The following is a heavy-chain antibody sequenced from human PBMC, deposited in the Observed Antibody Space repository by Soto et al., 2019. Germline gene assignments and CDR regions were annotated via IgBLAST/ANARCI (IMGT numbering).Heavy chain of an antibody. J-gene: IGHJ5*02. CDR2: ISSSGSTI. Sequence: LRLSCAASGFTFSSYEMNWVRQAPGKGLEWVSYISSSGSTIYYADSVKGRFTISRDNAKNSLYLQMNSLRAEDTAVYYCARAKRYCSSTSCLGLDPWGQGTLVTVSS. V-gene: IGHV3-48*03. CDR1: GFTFSSYE. D-gene: IGHD2-2*01. CDR3: ARAKRYCSSTSCLGLDP.